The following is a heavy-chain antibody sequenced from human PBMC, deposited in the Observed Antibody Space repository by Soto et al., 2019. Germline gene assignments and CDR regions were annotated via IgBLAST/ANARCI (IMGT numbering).Heavy chain of an antibody. CDR1: GFTFDDYT. D-gene: IGHD1-26*01. J-gene: IGHJ4*02. V-gene: IGHV3-43*01. CDR3: AKGVPDSIVSRFDY. CDR2: ISWDGGST. Sequence: EVQLVESGGVVVQPGGSLRLSCAASGFTFDDYTMHWVRQAPGKGLEGVSLISWDGGSTYYADSVKGRFTISRDNSKNALDLQMNSLRTEDTALYYCAKGVPDSIVSRFDYWGQGTLVTVSS.